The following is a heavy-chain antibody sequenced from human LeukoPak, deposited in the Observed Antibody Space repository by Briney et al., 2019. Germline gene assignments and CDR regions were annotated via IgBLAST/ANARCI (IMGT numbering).Heavy chain of an antibody. CDR1: GFTFGDYA. D-gene: IGHD5-18*01. CDR2: IRSKAYGGTT. Sequence: GGSLRLSCTASGFTFGDYAMSWVRQAPWKGLEWVGFIRSKAYGGTTEYAASVKGRFTISRDDSKSIAYLQMNSLKTEDTAVYYCTRAPLYSSDYYYMDVWGKGTTVTVSS. J-gene: IGHJ6*03. V-gene: IGHV3-49*04. CDR3: TRAPLYSSDYYYMDV.